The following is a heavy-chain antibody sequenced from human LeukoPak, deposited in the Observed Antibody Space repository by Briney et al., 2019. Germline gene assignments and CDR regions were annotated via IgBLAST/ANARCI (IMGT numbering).Heavy chain of an antibody. V-gene: IGHV1-2*02. Sequence: GASVKVSCKASGYTFTGYYMHWVRQAPGQGLEWMGWINPNSGGTNYAQKFQGRVTTTRDTSISTAYMELSRLRSDDTAVYYCARDRRSQPLDAFDIWGQGTMVTVSS. D-gene: IGHD2-2*01. J-gene: IGHJ3*02. CDR2: INPNSGGT. CDR3: ARDRRSQPLDAFDI. CDR1: GYTFTGYY.